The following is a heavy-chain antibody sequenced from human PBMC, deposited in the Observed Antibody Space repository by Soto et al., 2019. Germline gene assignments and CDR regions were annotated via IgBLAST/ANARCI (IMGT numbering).Heavy chain of an antibody. J-gene: IGHJ6*02. D-gene: IGHD3-22*01. CDR1: GFTFSSYS. Sequence: GGSLRLSCAASGFTFSSYSMNWVRQAPGKGLEWVSSISSSSSYIYYADSVKGRFTISRDNAKNSLYLQMNGLRAEDTAVYYCARTSTGYYYDSSGYYSGYGMDVWGQGTTVTVSS. CDR2: ISSSSSYI. CDR3: ARTSTGYYYDSSGYYSGYGMDV. V-gene: IGHV3-21*01.